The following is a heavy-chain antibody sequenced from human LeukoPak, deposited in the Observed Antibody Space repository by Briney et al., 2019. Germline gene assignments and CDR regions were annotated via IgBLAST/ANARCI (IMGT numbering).Heavy chain of an antibody. V-gene: IGHV1-24*01. Sequence: ASVKVSCKVSGYTLTELSMHWVRQAPGKGLEWMGGFDPEDGETIYAQKFQGRVTMTEDTSTDTAYMELSSLRSEDTAVYYCARTLVVVPAAIGYFDYWGQGTLVTVSS. CDR2: FDPEDGET. J-gene: IGHJ4*02. CDR1: GYTLTELS. D-gene: IGHD2-2*01. CDR3: ARTLVVVPAAIGYFDY.